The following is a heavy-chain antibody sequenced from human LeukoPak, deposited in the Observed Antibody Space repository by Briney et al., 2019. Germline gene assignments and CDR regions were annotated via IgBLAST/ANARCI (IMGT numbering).Heavy chain of an antibody. Sequence: AGGSLRLSCAASGFTVSSNYMSWVRQAPGKGLEWVSVIYSGGSTCYGDAVKGKFSISRDNSKTTLYLQMNSLRVEDTAVYYCARALYCGGSCSPGAFDIWGQGTMVTVSS. CDR3: ARALYCGGSCSPGAFDI. CDR2: IYSGGST. D-gene: IGHD2-15*01. CDR1: GFTVSSNY. V-gene: IGHV3-66*01. J-gene: IGHJ3*02.